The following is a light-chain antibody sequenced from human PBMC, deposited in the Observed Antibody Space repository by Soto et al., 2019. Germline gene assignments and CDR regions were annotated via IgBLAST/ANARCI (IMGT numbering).Light chain of an antibody. CDR1: SSDVGSYNL. Sequence: QSALPQPASVSGSPGESITISCTGTSSDVGSYNLVSWYQQHPGKAPKLMIYEVSKRPSGVSNRFSGSKSGNTASLTISGLQAEDEADYYCCSYAGSSTLFGTGTKVTVL. J-gene: IGLJ1*01. CDR3: CSYAGSSTL. V-gene: IGLV2-23*02. CDR2: EVS.